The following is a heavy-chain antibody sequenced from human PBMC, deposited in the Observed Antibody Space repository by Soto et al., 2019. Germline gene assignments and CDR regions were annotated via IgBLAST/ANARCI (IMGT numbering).Heavy chain of an antibody. Sequence: GASVKVSCKASGYTFTGYYMHWVRQAPGQGLEWMGWINPNSGGTNYAQKFQGRVTMTRDTSISTVYMELSRLSSDDTAVYYCAKTRAVAPLNPFYVYGIDVWGQGTPVTVSS. CDR1: GYTFTGYY. CDR2: INPNSGGT. V-gene: IGHV1-2*02. D-gene: IGHD6-19*01. CDR3: AKTRAVAPLNPFYVYGIDV. J-gene: IGHJ6*02.